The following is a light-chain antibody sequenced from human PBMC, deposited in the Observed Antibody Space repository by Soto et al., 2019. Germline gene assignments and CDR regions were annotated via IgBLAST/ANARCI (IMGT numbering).Light chain of an antibody. J-gene: IGLJ2*01. Sequence: QSVLTQPPSASGTPGQRVTISCSGSSSNIGSNYVYWYQQLPGTAPKLLIYRTNQRPSGVPDRFSGSKSDTSGSLAISGLRSEDEADYDCAAWDDSLSGVVFGGGTKVTVL. V-gene: IGLV1-47*01. CDR3: AAWDDSLSGVV. CDR2: RTN. CDR1: SSNIGSNY.